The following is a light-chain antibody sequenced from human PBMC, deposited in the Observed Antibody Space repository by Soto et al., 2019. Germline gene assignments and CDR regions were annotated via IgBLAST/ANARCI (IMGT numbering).Light chain of an antibody. CDR1: SSDVGSFNL. V-gene: IGLV2-23*01. CDR3: CSYAGSSTVV. Sequence: QSVLTQPASVSGSPGQSITISCTGNSSDVGSFNLVSWFQQHPGKAPKLMIYEGSERPSGVSNRFSGSKSGNTASLTISGLQAEDEADYYCCSYAGSSTVVFGGGTKVTVL. J-gene: IGLJ2*01. CDR2: EGS.